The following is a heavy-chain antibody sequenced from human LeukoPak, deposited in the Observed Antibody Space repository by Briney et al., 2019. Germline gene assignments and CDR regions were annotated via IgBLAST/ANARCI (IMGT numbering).Heavy chain of an antibody. D-gene: IGHD3-9*01. V-gene: IGHV1-18*01. J-gene: IGHJ5*02. CDR1: GYTFSNYG. Sequence: GASVKVSCKASGYTFSNYGISWVRQASGQGLEWVGWIRGDNGSTNYAQKLQGRVTMTTDTSTSTAYMELRSLGSDETAVYYCARAVQDFDWLSYNWFDPWGQGTLVTVSS. CDR2: IRGDNGST. CDR3: ARAVQDFDWLSYNWFDP.